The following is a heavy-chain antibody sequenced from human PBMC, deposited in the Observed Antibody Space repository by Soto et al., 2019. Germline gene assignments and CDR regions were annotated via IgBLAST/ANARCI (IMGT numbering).Heavy chain of an antibody. J-gene: IGHJ6*02. CDR2: IYYSGTT. D-gene: IGHD3-3*01. CDR1: GTPINSADFY. Sequence: QLRESGPGLVKPSQTLSLTCTVSGTPINSADFYWTWIRQPPGKGLEWIGYIYYSGTTFHNPSLRSRIFMSVDTSKNQFSLRLNSVTAADTAVYYCARGYDFAGFSPYGLDVWGQGTTVTVSS. V-gene: IGHV4-30-4*01. CDR3: ARGYDFAGFSPYGLDV.